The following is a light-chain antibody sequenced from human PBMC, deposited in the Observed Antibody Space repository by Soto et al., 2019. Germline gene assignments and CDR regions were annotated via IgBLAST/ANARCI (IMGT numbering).Light chain of an antibody. CDR3: QSYDSSLSGSTV. V-gene: IGLV1-40*01. CDR1: SSNIGAGYD. J-gene: IGLJ1*01. Sequence: QSVLTQPASVSGSPGQSITISCTGSSSNIGAGYDVHWYQQLPGTAPKLLISDNNNRPSGVPDRFSGSKSGTSASLAITGLQAEDEADYYCQSYDSSLSGSTVFGTGTKVTVL. CDR2: DNN.